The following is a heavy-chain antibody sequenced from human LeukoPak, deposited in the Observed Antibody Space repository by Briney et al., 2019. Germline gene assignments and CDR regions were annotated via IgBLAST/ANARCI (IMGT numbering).Heavy chain of an antibody. Sequence: GGSLRLSCAASGFTFSDYYMSWIRQAPGKGLEWVSYISSSSSYTNYADSVKGRFTISRDNAKNSLYLQMNSLRAEDTAVYYCARDGTVTTNDAFDIWGQGTMVTVSP. CDR1: GFTFSDYY. J-gene: IGHJ3*02. D-gene: IGHD4-17*01. CDR2: ISSSSSYT. V-gene: IGHV3-11*06. CDR3: ARDGTVTTNDAFDI.